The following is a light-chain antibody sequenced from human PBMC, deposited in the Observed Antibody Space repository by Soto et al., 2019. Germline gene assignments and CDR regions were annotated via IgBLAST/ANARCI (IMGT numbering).Light chain of an antibody. V-gene: IGKV3-20*01. CDR2: DAD. CDR3: QPSASSVT. CDR1: QSVSTN. Sequence: EVVLSQSPPTLSVSLGGTATPSCTAGQSVSTNLAWYQQKPGQSPTLLIYDADTRATGIPDRFSGSGFGTHFTLTISSLEPEDFAMYYRQPSASSVTFGQGTRLEIK. J-gene: IGKJ5*01.